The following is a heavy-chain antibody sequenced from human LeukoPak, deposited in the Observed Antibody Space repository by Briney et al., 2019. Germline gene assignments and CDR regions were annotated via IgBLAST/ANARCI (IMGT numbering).Heavy chain of an antibody. Sequence: SVKVSCKASGGTFSSYAISWVRQAPGQGLEWMGGIIPIFGTANYAQKFQGRVTITTDESTSTAYMELSSLRSEDTAVYYCARVDTKGPYQLLSRPPLVDYWGQGTLVTVSS. V-gene: IGHV1-69*05. D-gene: IGHD2-2*01. CDR3: ARVDTKGPYQLLSRPPLVDY. J-gene: IGHJ4*02. CDR1: GGTFSSYA. CDR2: IIPIFGTA.